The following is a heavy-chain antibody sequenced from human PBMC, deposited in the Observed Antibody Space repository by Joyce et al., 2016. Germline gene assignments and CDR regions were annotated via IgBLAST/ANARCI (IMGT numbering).Heavy chain of an antibody. Sequence: EVQLLESGGGLVQPGGSLRLSCAASRFAFSSYAMSWVRQAPGKGLEWVSTISSSGGSTYYAGSVKGRFTISRDNSENTLYLQMNSLRAEDTAVYYCAKDQDYGDYSVDYWGQGTLVTVSS. CDR3: AKDQDYGDYSVDY. CDR2: ISSSGGST. J-gene: IGHJ4*02. CDR1: RFAFSSYA. D-gene: IGHD4-17*01. V-gene: IGHV3-23*01.